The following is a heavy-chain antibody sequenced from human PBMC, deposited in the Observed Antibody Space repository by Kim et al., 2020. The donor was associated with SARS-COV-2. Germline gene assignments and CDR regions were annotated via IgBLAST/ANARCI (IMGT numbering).Heavy chain of an antibody. J-gene: IGHJ6*02. CDR2: IHYSGST. Sequence: SETLSLTCSVSGDSISRGANYWSWIRQRPGKALEWIGYIHYSGSTYSNPSLRSRVIISVDTSKNQFSLRLSSATAADTAVYYCAREDRLYYYLGMDVWGPGTTVTVSS. V-gene: IGHV4-31*02. CDR3: AREDRLYYYLGMDV. CDR1: GDSISRGANY.